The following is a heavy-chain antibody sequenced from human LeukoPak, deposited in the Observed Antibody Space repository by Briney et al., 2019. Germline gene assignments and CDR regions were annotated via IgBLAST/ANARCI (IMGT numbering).Heavy chain of an antibody. CDR2: VWYDGSNK. Sequence: PGRSLRLSCAASGFTFSSYGMHWVRQAPGKGLEWVAVVWYDGSNKYYADSVKGRFTISRDNSKNTLYLQMNSLRAEDTAVYYCAKDLASYYDSSGYCDYCGQGTLVTVSS. CDR3: AKDLASYYDSSGYCDY. D-gene: IGHD3-22*01. CDR1: GFTFSSYG. J-gene: IGHJ4*02. V-gene: IGHV3-33*06.